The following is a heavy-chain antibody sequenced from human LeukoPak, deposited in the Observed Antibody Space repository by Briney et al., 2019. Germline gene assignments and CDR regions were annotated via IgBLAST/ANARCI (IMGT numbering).Heavy chain of an antibody. D-gene: IGHD6-6*01. CDR1: GFTFSVYR. CDR3: SRSSEYSTSSGQNH. Sequence: GGSLRLSCAASGFTFSVYRMNWVRQAPGKGLGCVASISSSSSYIYHADSVKGRFTISRDNAKNSLYLQMNSLRVEDTAVYYCSRSSEYSTSSGQNHWGQGTLVTVSS. V-gene: IGHV3-21*01. J-gene: IGHJ4*02. CDR2: ISSSSSYI.